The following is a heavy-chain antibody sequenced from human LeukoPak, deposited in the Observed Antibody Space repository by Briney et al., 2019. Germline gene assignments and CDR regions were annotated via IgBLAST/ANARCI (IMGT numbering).Heavy chain of an antibody. CDR1: GGTFSSYA. CDR3: ARDDPFTEFDP. J-gene: IGHJ5*02. Sequence: EASVKVSCKASGGTFSSYAISWVRQAPGQGLEWMGRIIPIFGTANYAQKFQGRVTITTDESTSTAYMELSSLRSEDTAVYYCARDDPFTEFDPWGQATLVTVSS. D-gene: IGHD2-8*02. CDR2: IIPIFGTA. V-gene: IGHV1-69*05.